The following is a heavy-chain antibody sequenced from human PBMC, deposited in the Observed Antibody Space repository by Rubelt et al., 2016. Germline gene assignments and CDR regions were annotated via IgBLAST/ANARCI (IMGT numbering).Heavy chain of an antibody. Sequence: QVQLVQSGAAVKKTGASVKVSCKASGYTFTNYDINWVRQATGQGLEWMGWMNPNSGKTGYAQTLQGRDTMTRNTSRTTAYIERSSLRSDDTAVYYCATEMGAMGGTSWSWGQGTLVTVSS. CDR3: ATEMGAMGGTSWS. D-gene: IGHD5-24*01. J-gene: IGHJ5*02. CDR1: GYTFTNYD. CDR2: MNPNSGKT. V-gene: IGHV1-8*01.